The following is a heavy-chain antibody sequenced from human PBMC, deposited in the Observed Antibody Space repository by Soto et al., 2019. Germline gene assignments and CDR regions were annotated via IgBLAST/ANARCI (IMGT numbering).Heavy chain of an antibody. J-gene: IGHJ4*02. V-gene: IGHV4-59*01. CDR1: GGNISSYY. CDR2: IYYSGST. CDR3: ARATSSGWKYYFDY. D-gene: IGHD6-19*01. Sequence: SETLSLTCTVSGGNISSYYWSWIRQPPGKGLEWIGYIYYSGSTNYNPSLKSRVTISVDTSKNQFSLKLSSVTAADTAVYYCARATSSGWKYYFDYWGQGTLVTVSS.